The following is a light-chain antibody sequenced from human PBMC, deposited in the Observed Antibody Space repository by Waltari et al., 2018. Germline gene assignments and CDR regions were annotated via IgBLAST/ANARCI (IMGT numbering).Light chain of an antibody. CDR1: SSNIGSNY. V-gene: IGLV1-47*01. Sequence: QAVLTQPPSASGTPGQRVTIPCSGSSSNIGSNYVYWYQQLPGTAPKLLIYRNNQRPSGVPDRFSGSKSGTSASLAISGLRSEDAADYYCAAWDDSLSGYVFGTGTKVTVL. CDR3: AAWDDSLSGYV. CDR2: RNN. J-gene: IGLJ1*01.